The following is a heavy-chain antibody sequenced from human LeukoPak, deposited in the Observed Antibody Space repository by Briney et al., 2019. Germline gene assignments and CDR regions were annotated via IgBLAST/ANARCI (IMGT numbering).Heavy chain of an antibody. D-gene: IGHD3-9*01. CDR3: ARAHPRALRYFDWFPPDYYYMDV. CDR1: GGSISSSSYY. Sequence: SETLSLTCTVSGGSISSSSYYWGWIRQPPGKGLEWIGSIYYSGSTYYNPSLKSRVTISVDTSKNQFSLKLSSVTAADTAVYYCARAHPRALRYFDWFPPDYYYMDVWGKGTTVTVSS. V-gene: IGHV4-39*07. J-gene: IGHJ6*03. CDR2: IYYSGST.